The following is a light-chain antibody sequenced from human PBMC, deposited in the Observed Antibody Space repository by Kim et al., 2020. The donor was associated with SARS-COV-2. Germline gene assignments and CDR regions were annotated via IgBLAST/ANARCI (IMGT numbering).Light chain of an antibody. CDR3: NSRDSSGNLIGV. V-gene: IGLV3-19*01. Sequence: SSELTQDPAVSVALGQTVRITCQGDSLRSYYASWYQQKPGQAPVLVIYGKNNRPSGIPDRFSGSSSGNTASLTITGAQAEDEADYYCNSRDSSGNLIGVFGGGTQLTVL. CDR2: GKN. J-gene: IGLJ3*02. CDR1: SLRSYY.